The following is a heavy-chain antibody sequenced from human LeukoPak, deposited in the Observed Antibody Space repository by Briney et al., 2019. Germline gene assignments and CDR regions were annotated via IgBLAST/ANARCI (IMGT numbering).Heavy chain of an antibody. CDR1: GGSFSGYY. Sequence: SETLSLTCAVYGGSFSGYYWSWIRQPPGKGLEWIGEINHSGSTNYNPSFKSRVTISVDTSKNQFSLKLSSVTAADTAVYYCARTLSRWDPFDYWGQGTLVTVSS. V-gene: IGHV4-34*01. J-gene: IGHJ4*02. CDR2: INHSGST. CDR3: ARTLSRWDPFDY. D-gene: IGHD1-26*01.